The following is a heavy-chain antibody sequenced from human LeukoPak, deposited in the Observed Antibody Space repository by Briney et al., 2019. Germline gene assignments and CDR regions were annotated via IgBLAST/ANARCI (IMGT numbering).Heavy chain of an antibody. CDR3: ASLLRYFDGSYS. CDR1: GGSFSGYY. Sequence: SETLSLTCAVYGGSFSGYYWSWIRQPPGKGLEWIGEINHSGSTNYNPSLKSRVTISVDTSKNQFSLKLSSVTAADTAVYYCASLLRYFDGSYSWGQGTLVTVSS. V-gene: IGHV4-34*01. CDR2: INHSGST. J-gene: IGHJ4*02. D-gene: IGHD3-9*01.